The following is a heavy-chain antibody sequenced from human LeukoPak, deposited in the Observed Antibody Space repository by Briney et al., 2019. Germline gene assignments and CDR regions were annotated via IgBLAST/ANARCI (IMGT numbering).Heavy chain of an antibody. CDR3: ARKKGYVDY. Sequence: GESLKISCKGSGYSFTSYWIVWVRQVPGQGLDWMGFIYLGDCDTTYRPSLQGPITLSADKCISTAYLQWSSLKASGSGMYYCARKKGYVDYWGQGTLVTVSS. V-gene: IGHV5-51*06. CDR1: GYSFTSYW. CDR2: IYLGDCDT. D-gene: IGHD3-16*01. J-gene: IGHJ4*02.